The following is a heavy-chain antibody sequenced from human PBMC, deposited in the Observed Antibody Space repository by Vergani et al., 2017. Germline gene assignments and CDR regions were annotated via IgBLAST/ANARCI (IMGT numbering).Heavy chain of an antibody. CDR1: DFISNGHY. CDR3: ARHLRGYSYGVFDY. Sequence: QVQLQESGPGLVTPSETLSLICDVFDFISNGHYWGWIRQSPEKGLDWVGSLYASGSTYYSPSLKSLVAISIYTAKNHFSLRLRSETAADTAVYYCARHLRGYSYGVFDYWGQGREVTVSS. CDR2: LYASGST. J-gene: IGHJ4*02. V-gene: IGHV4-38-2*01. D-gene: IGHD5-18*01.